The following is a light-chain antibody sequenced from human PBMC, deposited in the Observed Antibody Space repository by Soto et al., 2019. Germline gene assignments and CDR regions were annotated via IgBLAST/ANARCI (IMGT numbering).Light chain of an antibody. J-gene: IGKJ4*01. CDR1: QGISSY. V-gene: IGKV1-9*01. Sequence: DIQLTQSPSFLSASEGDRVTITCRASQGISSYLAWYQQKPGKAPKLLIYAASTLQSGVPSRFSGSGSGTEFTLTISSLQPEDFATYYCQQLNSYPFTFGGGTKVEFK. CDR3: QQLNSYPFT. CDR2: AAS.